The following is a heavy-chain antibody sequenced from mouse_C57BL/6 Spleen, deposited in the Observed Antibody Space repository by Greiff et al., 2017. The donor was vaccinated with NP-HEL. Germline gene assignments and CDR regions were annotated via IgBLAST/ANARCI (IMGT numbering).Heavy chain of an antibody. D-gene: IGHD1-1*01. CDR3: SPYYCGSSYGYFDV. J-gene: IGHJ1*03. CDR1: GFNIKNTY. V-gene: IGHV14-3*01. CDR2: IDPANGNT. Sequence: EVQLQESVAELVRPGASVKLSCTASGFNIKNTYMHWVKQRPEQGLEWIGRIDPANGNTKYAPKVQGKATITADTSSNTAYLQLSSLTTEDTAISAGSPYYCGSSYGYFDVWGTGTTLTVSS.